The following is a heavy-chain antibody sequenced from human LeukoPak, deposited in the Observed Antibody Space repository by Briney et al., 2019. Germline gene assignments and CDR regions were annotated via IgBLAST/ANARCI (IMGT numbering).Heavy chain of an antibody. CDR2: ISWNSGSI. D-gene: IGHD3-9*01. CDR1: GFTFDDYA. CDR3: ANTLREYYAILAGTVFDY. J-gene: IGHJ4*02. Sequence: PGRSLRLSCAASGFTFDDYAMHWVRQAPGKGLEWVSGISWNSGSIGYADSVKGRFTISRDNAKNSLYLQMNSLRAEDTALYYCANTLREYYAILAGTVFDYWGQGTLATVSS. V-gene: IGHV3-9*01.